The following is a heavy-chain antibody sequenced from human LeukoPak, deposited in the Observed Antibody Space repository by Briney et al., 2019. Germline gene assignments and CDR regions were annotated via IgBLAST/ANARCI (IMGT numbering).Heavy chain of an antibody. V-gene: IGHV4-59*01. CDR2: IYYSGST. D-gene: IGHD2-2*01. Sequence: SETLSLTCTVSGGSISSYYWSWIRQPPGKGLEWIGYIYYSGSTNYNPSLKSRVTISVDTSKNQFSLKLSSVTAADTAVYYCARVIVVVPAAIVWFDPWGQGTLVTVSS. J-gene: IGHJ5*02. CDR1: GGSISSYY. CDR3: ARVIVVVPAAIVWFDP.